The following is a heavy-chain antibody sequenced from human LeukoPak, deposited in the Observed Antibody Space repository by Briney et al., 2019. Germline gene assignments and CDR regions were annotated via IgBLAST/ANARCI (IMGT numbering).Heavy chain of an antibody. Sequence: GGSLRLSCAASGFTFSSYAMSWVRQAPGKGLEWVSAISGSGGSTYYADSVKGRFTISRDNSKNTLYLQMNSLRAEDTAVYYCAKDHFGNYYDSSGYPDYWGQGTLVTVSS. D-gene: IGHD3-22*01. J-gene: IGHJ4*02. CDR2: ISGSGGST. CDR3: AKDHFGNYYDSSGYPDY. CDR1: GFTFSSYA. V-gene: IGHV3-23*01.